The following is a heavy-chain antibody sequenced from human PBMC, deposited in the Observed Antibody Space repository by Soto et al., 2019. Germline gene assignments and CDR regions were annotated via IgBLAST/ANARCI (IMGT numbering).Heavy chain of an antibody. CDR1: GFTFSSYS. CDR2: ISSSSSYI. CDR3: ARRSCSSTSCYTEIDY. D-gene: IGHD2-2*02. V-gene: IGHV3-21*01. Sequence: EVQLVESGGGLVKPGGSLRLSCAASGFTFSSYSMNWVRQAPGKGLEWVSSISSSSSYIYYADSVKGRFTISRDNAKNSLYLQMNSLRAEDTAVYYCARRSCSSTSCYTEIDYWGQGTLVTVS. J-gene: IGHJ4*02.